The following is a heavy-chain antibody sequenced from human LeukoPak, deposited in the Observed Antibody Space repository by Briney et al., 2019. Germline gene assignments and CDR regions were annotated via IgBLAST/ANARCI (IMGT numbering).Heavy chain of an antibody. CDR2: IYYSGST. D-gene: IGHD3-22*01. V-gene: IGHV4-39*07. J-gene: IGHJ4*02. CDR1: GGSISTSYYY. CDR3: ARDPYYDSSGYYSPDY. Sequence: SETLSLTCTVSGGSISTSYYYWGWIRQPPGKGLEWIGSIYYSGSTYYNPSLKSRVTISVDTSKNQFSLKLSSVTAADTAVYYCARDPYYDSSGYYSPDYWGQGTLVTVSS.